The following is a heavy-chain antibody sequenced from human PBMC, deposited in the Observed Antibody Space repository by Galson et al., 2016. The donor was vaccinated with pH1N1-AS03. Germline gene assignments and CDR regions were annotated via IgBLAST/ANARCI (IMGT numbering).Heavy chain of an antibody. V-gene: IGHV4-34*01. D-gene: IGHD2-21*02. Sequence: SETLSLTCHVHGDSFPGHYWTWLRQSPGKGLEWIGEIIHGGRTTYSPSLKSRATIFLDTSKNQFSLNLTAVTAADTAIYYCARGKKRGSSDTAVWFDPWGQGALVSVSS. CDR1: GDSFPGHY. CDR3: ARGKKRGSSDTAVWFDP. J-gene: IGHJ5*02. CDR2: IIHGGRT.